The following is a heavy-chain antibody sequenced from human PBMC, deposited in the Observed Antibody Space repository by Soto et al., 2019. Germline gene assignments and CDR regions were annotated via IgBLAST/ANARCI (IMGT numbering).Heavy chain of an antibody. J-gene: IGHJ6*02. V-gene: IGHV1-69*12. CDR3: ASHGITGTWVYYYGMDV. CDR1: GGTFSSYA. Sequence: QVQLVQSGAEVXKPGSSVKVSCKASGGTFSSYAISWVRQAPGQGLEWMGGIIPIFGTANYAQKFQGRVTITADESTSTAYMELSSLRSEDTAVYYCASHGITGTWVYYYGMDVWGQGTSVTVSS. CDR2: IIPIFGTA. D-gene: IGHD1-7*01.